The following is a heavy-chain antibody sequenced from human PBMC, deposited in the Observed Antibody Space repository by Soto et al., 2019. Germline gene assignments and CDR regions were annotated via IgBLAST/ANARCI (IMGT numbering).Heavy chain of an antibody. CDR1: GFSFSSYA. CDR3: AKFRYCSSDNCFYDFDY. Sequence: GGSLRLSCASSGFSFSSYAMSLVRQAPGKGLEWVSVISGSGGSTYYAESVKGRFTLSRDNSKNTLYLQMNSLRAEDTAVYYCAKFRYCSSDNCFYDFDYWGQGTLVTVSS. D-gene: IGHD2-2*01. J-gene: IGHJ4*02. V-gene: IGHV3-23*01. CDR2: ISGSGGST.